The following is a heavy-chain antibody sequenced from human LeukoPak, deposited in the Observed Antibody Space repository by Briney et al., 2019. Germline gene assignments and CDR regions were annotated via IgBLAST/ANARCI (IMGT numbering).Heavy chain of an antibody. D-gene: IGHD3-3*01. CDR3: ARAPYYDFWSGYFDY. V-gene: IGHV1-18*04. Sequence: GASVKVSCKASGYTFTGYYMHWVRQAPGQGLEWMGWISAYNGNTNYAQKLQGRVTMTTDTSTSTAYMELRSLRSDDTAVYYCARAPYYDFWSGYFDYWGQGTLVTVSS. J-gene: IGHJ4*02. CDR1: GYTFTGYY. CDR2: ISAYNGNT.